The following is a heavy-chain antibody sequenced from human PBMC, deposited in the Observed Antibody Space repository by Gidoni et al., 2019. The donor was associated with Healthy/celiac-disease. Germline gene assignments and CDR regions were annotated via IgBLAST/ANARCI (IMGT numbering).Heavy chain of an antibody. J-gene: IGHJ6*02. CDR1: GYTLTELS. Sequence: QVQLVQSGAEVKKPGASVKVSCKVSGYTLTELSMHWVRQAPGKGLEWMGGFDPEDGETSYAQKFQGRVTMTEDTSTDTAYMELSSLRSEDTAVYYCATDRIVAATRGEDYYYYYGMDVWGQGTTVTVSS. CDR2: FDPEDGET. D-gene: IGHD2-15*01. V-gene: IGHV1-24*01. CDR3: ATDRIVAATRGEDYYYYYGMDV.